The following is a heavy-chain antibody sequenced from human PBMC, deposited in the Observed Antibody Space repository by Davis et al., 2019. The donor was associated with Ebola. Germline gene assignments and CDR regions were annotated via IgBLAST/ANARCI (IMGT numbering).Heavy chain of an antibody. Sequence: HTAGSLSLSCAASGFTFSSYCMHWVRHAPGKGLMWVSRINADGTITVYADSVKGRFTISRDNAKSTVYLEMNSLRDEDTAVYYCARAYYYGSGTYKDRNYYYGMDVWGKGTTVSVSS. J-gene: IGHJ6*04. CDR1: GFTFSSYC. CDR2: INADGTIT. D-gene: IGHD3-10*01. CDR3: ARAYYYGSGTYKDRNYYYGMDV. V-gene: IGHV3-74*03.